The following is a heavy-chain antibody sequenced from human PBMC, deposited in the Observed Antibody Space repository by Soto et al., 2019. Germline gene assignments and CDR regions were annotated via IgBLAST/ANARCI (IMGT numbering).Heavy chain of an antibody. Sequence: LRXSCAAAGFNVGAFAVNWVRQAPGKGLEWVSGISVSDAFIYYADSVRGRFSISRDASENILYLQMNSLRVDDTALYYCTRETVAGITGLDHWGQEALVTVSS. CDR3: TRETVAGITGLDH. V-gene: IGHV3-23*01. CDR2: ISVSDAFI. J-gene: IGHJ4*02. D-gene: IGHD1-20*01. CDR1: GFNVGAFA.